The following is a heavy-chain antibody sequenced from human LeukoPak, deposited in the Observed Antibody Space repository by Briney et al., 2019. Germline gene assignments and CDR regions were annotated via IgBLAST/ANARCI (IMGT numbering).Heavy chain of an antibody. Sequence: GGSLRLSCAASGFTFSSYWMHWVRQAPGKGLVWVSRINSDGSSTSYADSVKGRFTVSRDNAKNTLYLQMNSLRAEDTAVYYCARDRGRREFDYWGQGTLVTVSS. D-gene: IGHD3-16*01. CDR1: GFTFSSYW. V-gene: IGHV3-74*01. CDR3: ARDRGRREFDY. J-gene: IGHJ4*02. CDR2: INSDGSST.